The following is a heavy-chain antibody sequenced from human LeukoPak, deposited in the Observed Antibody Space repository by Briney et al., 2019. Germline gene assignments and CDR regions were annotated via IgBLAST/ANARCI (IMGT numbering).Heavy chain of an antibody. CDR2: MNPNSGNT. D-gene: IGHD4-23*01. Sequence: ASVKVSCKASGYTFTSYDINWVRQATGQGLEWMGWMNPNSGNTGYAQKFQGRVTMTRNTSISTAYMELSSLRSEDTAVYYCARAAGGGNSGAPPHFDYWGQGTLVTVSS. J-gene: IGHJ4*02. CDR1: GYTFTSYD. CDR3: ARAAGGGNSGAPPHFDY. V-gene: IGHV1-8*01.